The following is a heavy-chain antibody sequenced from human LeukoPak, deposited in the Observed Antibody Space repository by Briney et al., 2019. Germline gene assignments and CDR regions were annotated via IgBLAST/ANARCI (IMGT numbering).Heavy chain of an antibody. D-gene: IGHD1-26*01. J-gene: IGHJ4*02. CDR1: GFTFSSYG. Sequence: QPVGSLRLSCAASGFTFSSYGMHWVRQAPGKGLEWVAVIWYDGSNKYYADSVKGRFTVSRDNSKNTLYLQMNSLRAEDTAVYYCARRGVGATIDYWGQGTLVTVSS. CDR2: IWYDGSNK. CDR3: ARRGVGATIDY. V-gene: IGHV3-33*01.